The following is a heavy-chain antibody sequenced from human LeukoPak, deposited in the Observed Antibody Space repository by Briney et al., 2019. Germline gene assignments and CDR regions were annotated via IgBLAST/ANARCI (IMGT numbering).Heavy chain of an antibody. CDR3: ACPYYYGSGSYWHY. CDR1: GGSISSSSYY. D-gene: IGHD3-10*01. CDR2: IYYSGST. J-gene: IGHJ4*02. Sequence: PSETLSLTCTVSGGSISSSSYYWGWIRQPPGKGLEWIGSIYYSGSTYYNPSLKSRVTISVDTSKNQFSLKLSSVTAADTAVYYCACPYYYGSGSYWHYWGQGTLVTVSS. V-gene: IGHV4-39*07.